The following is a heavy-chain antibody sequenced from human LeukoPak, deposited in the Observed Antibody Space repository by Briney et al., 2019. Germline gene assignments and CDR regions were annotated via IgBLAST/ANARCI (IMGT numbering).Heavy chain of an antibody. Sequence: PGGSLRLSCAASGFTFDDYTMHWARQAPGKGLEWVSLITWDGGSTYYADSVKGRFTISRDNSKNTLYLQMNSLRAEDTAVYYCAKVPMGMVRGSLDYWGQGTLVTVSS. CDR1: GFTFDDYT. CDR2: ITWDGGST. V-gene: IGHV3-43*01. J-gene: IGHJ4*02. CDR3: AKVPMGMVRGSLDY. D-gene: IGHD3-10*01.